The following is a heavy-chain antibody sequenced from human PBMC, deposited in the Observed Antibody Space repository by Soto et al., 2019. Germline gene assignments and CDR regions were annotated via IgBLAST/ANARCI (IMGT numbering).Heavy chain of an antibody. CDR2: ISYDGSNK. J-gene: IGHJ4*02. CDR1: GFTFSSYA. D-gene: IGHD6-13*01. V-gene: IGHV3-30-3*01. CDR3: ASEGTRQLGNDY. Sequence: GGSLRLSCAASGFTFSSYAMHWVRQAPGKGLEWVAVISYDGSNKYYADSVKGRFTISRDNSKNTLYLQMNSLRAEDTAVYYCASEGTRQLGNDYWGQGTLVTVSS.